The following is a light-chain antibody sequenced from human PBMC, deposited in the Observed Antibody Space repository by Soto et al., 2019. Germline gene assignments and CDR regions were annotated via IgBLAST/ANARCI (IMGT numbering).Light chain of an antibody. V-gene: IGLV2-11*01. CDR3: CSSEGTYSSFV. J-gene: IGLJ1*01. CDR1: SSDVGGYNY. CDR2: DVT. Sequence: QSALTQPRSVSGSPGQSVTISCTGSSSDVGGYNYVSWYQQQPGKAPKLLIYDVTIRTSGVSARFSGSKSGNTASLTISGLQAEDDDDYFCCSSEGTYSSFVFGTGTKLTVL.